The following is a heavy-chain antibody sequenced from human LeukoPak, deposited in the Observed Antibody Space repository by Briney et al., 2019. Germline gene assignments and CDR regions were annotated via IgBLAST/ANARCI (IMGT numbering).Heavy chain of an antibody. D-gene: IGHD3-22*01. Sequence: SETLSLTCSVSGYSISSGYYWGWIRQAPDKGLEWIGTIYHSGNTHFNPSLRSRVTISVDTPKDQFSLKMNSVTAADSATYYCARDSGGGGLYETSGYYYFDYWGQGSLVTVSS. J-gene: IGHJ4*02. CDR1: GYSISSGYY. CDR2: IYHSGNT. V-gene: IGHV4-38-2*02. CDR3: ARDSGGGGLYETSGYYYFDY.